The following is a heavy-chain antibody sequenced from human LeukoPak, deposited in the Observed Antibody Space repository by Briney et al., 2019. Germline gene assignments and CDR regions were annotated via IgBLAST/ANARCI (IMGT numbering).Heavy chain of an antibody. CDR3: VRYCSSTSCPYGGNY. D-gene: IGHD2-2*01. CDR2: IYYSGST. CDR1: GGSISSGDYY. J-gene: IGHJ4*02. Sequence: SETLSLTCTVSGGSISSGDYYWSWIRQPPGKGLEWIGYIYYSGSTYYNPSLKSRVTISVDTSKNQFSLKLSSVTAADTAVYYCVRYCSSTSCPYGGNYWGQGTLVTVSS. V-gene: IGHV4-30-4*08.